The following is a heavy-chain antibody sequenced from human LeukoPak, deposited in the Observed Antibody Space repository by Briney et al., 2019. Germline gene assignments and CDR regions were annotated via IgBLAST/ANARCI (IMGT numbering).Heavy chain of an antibody. CDR3: AREERTFGVVIDY. J-gene: IGHJ4*02. CDR2: ISYDGSNK. V-gene: IGHV3-30*01. Sequence: GESLRLSCAASGFTFSSYAMHWVRQAPGKGLEWVAVISYDGSNKYYADSVKGRFTISRDNSKNTLYLQMNSLRAEDTAVYYCAREERTFGVVIDYWGQGTLVTVSS. D-gene: IGHD3-3*01. CDR1: GFTFSSYA.